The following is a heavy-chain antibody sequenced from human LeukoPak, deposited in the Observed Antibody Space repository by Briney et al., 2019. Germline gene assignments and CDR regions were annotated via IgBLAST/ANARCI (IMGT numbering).Heavy chain of an antibody. V-gene: IGHV4-31*03. CDR1: GGSIRSGGYY. CDR3: ARRGVTQKYFDY. Sequence: SQTLSLTCTLSGGSIRSGGYYWRWIRQHPGKGLEWIGYIYYSGSTYYNPSLKSRVTISVDTSKNQFSLKLSSVTAADTAVYYCARRGVTQKYFDYWGQGTLVTVSS. J-gene: IGHJ4*02. CDR2: IYYSGST. D-gene: IGHD3-10*01.